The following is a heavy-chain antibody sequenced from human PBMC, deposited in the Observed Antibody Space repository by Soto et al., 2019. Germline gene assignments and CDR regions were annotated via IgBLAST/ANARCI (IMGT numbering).Heavy chain of an antibody. V-gene: IGHV3-48*03. J-gene: IGHJ4*02. CDR1: GFTFSRYE. D-gene: IGHD5-12*01. CDR3: ARVGDGYNLNY. Sequence: GGSLRLSCAASGFTFSRYEMNWVRQAPGKGLEWVSYISSSGSTKYYADSVKGRFTISRDNAKNSLYLQMNSLRVEDTAVYYCARVGDGYNLNYWDQGTQVTVSS. CDR2: ISSSGSTK.